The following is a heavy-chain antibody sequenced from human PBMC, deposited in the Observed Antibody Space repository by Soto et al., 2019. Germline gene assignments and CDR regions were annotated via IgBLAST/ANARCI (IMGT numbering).Heavy chain of an antibody. V-gene: IGHV3-33*01. CDR1: GFTFSTFA. CDR2: IWPVGNDK. J-gene: IGHJ5*02. CDR3: VRGSSCSNGVRYNLGWFGP. Sequence: QVQLVESGGGVVQPGRSLRLSCTASGFTFSTFALHWVRQGPGKGLEWVAIIWPVGNDKYYADSVKGRFTISSDNSKNTLSLQMNSLRAEDTAVYYCVRGSSCSNGVRYNLGWFGPWGQGTLVTVSS. D-gene: IGHD2-8*01.